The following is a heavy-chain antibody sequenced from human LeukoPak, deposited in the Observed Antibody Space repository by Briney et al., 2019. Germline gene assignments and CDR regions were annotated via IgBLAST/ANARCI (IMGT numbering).Heavy chain of an antibody. J-gene: IGHJ4*02. CDR2: IYYSGST. CDR3: ARGAPTVMDY. V-gene: IGHV4-39*07. CDR1: GGSISSSSYY. Sequence: SETLSLTCTVSGGSISSSSYYWGWIRQPPGKGLEWIGSIYYSGSTNYNPSLKSRVTISVDTSKNQFSLKLSSVTAADTAVYYCARGAPTVMDYWGQGTLVTVSS. D-gene: IGHD4-17*01.